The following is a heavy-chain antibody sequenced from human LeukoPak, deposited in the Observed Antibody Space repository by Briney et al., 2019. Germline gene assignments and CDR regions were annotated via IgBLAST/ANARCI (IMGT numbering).Heavy chain of an antibody. V-gene: IGHV3-23*01. CDR3: AKKAPGSSSRLAPFDY. J-gene: IGHJ4*02. CDR2: VSGSDGST. D-gene: IGHD1-1*01. Sequence: PGGSLRLSCAASGFTFSSFAMNWVRQAPGKGLEWVSGVSGSDGSTYYADSVKGRFTISRDNSKNTLYLQISSRRTEDTAVYYCAKKAPGSSSRLAPFDYWGQGPLVTVSS. CDR1: GFTFSSFA.